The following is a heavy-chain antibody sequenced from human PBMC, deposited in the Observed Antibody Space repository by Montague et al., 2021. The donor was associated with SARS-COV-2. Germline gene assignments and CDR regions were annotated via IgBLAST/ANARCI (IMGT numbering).Heavy chain of an antibody. J-gene: IGHJ4*02. Sequence: SETLSLTCAVLVGSYSGAYWSCTRLPPGNGPKWFGEFNLSGRTNNNPSLKSRVIISVDTSKNQFSLKLSSVTAADTAVYYCARRGSSVWGVTVSAELDYWGQGILVIVSS. V-gene: IGHV4-34*01. CDR2: FNLSGRT. CDR3: ARRGSSVWGVTVSAELDY. CDR1: VGSYSGAY. D-gene: IGHD3-10*01.